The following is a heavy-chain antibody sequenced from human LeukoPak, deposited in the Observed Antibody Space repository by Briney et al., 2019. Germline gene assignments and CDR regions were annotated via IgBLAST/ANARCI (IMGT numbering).Heavy chain of an antibody. CDR2: IWYDGSNK. CDR3: AKTYYYDSSGYYPDAFDI. CDR1: GFTFSSYG. Sequence: GGSLRFSCAASGFTFSSYGMHWVRQAPGKGLEWAAVIWYDGSNKYYADSVKGRFTISRDNSKNTLYLQMNSLRAEDTAVYYCAKTYYYDSSGYYPDAFDIWGQGTMVTVSS. J-gene: IGHJ3*02. D-gene: IGHD3-22*01. V-gene: IGHV3-33*06.